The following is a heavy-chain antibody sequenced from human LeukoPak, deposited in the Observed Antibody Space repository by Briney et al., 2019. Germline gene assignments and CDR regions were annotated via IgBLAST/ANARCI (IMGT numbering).Heavy chain of an antibody. CDR2: IYHSGST. J-gene: IGHJ5*02. V-gene: IGHV4-4*02. CDR3: ARVALNMYNWFDP. CDR1: GGSVSSSNW. Sequence: PSGTLSLTCAVSGGSVSSSNWWSWVRQPPGKGLEWIGEIYHSGSTNYNPSLKSRVTISVDKSKNQFSLKLSSVTAADTAVYYCARVALNMYNWFDPWGQGTLVTVSS.